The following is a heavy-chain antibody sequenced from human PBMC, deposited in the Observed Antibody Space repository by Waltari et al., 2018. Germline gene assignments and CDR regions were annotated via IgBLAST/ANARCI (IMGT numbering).Heavy chain of an antibody. J-gene: IGHJ6*02. D-gene: IGHD6-6*01. CDR1: GGTFSSYA. CDR2: IIPIFGTA. CDR3: ASPYSSSPRYYYYGMDV. V-gene: IGHV1-69*12. Sequence: QVQLVQSGAEVTKPGSSVKVSCKASGGTFSSYAISWVRQAPGQGLEWMGGIIPIFGTANYAQKFQGRVTITADESTSTAYMELSSLRSEDTAVYYCASPYSSSPRYYYYGMDVWGQGTTVTVSS.